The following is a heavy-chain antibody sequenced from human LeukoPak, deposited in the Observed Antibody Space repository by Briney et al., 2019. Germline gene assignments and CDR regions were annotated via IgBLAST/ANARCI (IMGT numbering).Heavy chain of an antibody. Sequence: ASVKVSCKASGYTFTSYGISWVRQAPGQGLEWMGWISAYNGNTNYAQKLQGRVTMTTDTSTSTAYMELRSPRSDDTAVYYCARTTYYYGSGSYPADYWGQGTLVTVSS. CDR3: ARTTYYYGSGSYPADY. J-gene: IGHJ4*02. CDR1: GYTFTSYG. V-gene: IGHV1-18*01. CDR2: ISAYNGNT. D-gene: IGHD3-10*01.